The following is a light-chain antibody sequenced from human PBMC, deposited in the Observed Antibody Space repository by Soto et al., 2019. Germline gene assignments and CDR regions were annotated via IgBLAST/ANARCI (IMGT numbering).Light chain of an antibody. CDR3: ATWDDSLSGPV. V-gene: IGLV1-47*01. CDR1: TSNIGSSS. J-gene: IGLJ2*01. CDR2: ENN. Sequence: QSVLRQPPSASGTPGQSVTISGSGSTSNIGSSSVYWYQQLPGTAPKVFIYENNRRPSGVPDRFSGSKSGTSASLAISGLRSEDEADYYCATWDDSLSGPVFGGGTKLTVL.